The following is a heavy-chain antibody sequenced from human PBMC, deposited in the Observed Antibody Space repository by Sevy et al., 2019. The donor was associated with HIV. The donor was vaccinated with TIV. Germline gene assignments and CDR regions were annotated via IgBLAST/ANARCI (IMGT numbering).Heavy chain of an antibody. CDR3: ARGFDGWDTSPGGLDV. D-gene: IGHD1-26*01. J-gene: IGHJ6*02. CDR1: GYTFTTYD. V-gene: IGHV1-8*01. Sequence: GASVKVSCRASGYTFTTYDINWVRQATGQGLEWMGWMNPNNGNKGYAQKFQGRLTMTRNTSISTAYMELTSLRSDDTAVYYCARGFDGWDTSPGGLDVWGQGTTVTVSS. CDR2: MNPNNGNK.